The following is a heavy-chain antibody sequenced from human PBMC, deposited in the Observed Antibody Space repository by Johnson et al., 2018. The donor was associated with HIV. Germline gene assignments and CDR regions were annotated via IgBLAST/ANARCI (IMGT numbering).Heavy chain of an antibody. CDR2: ISSSGGTI. J-gene: IGHJ3*02. Sequence: QVQLVESGGGLVKPGGSLRLSCAASGFTFSDYYMTWIRQAPGKGLEWVSYISSSGGTIYYTDSVKGRFTISRDNAKNSLYLHMNSLRAEDTAVYYCARDPGVVEAPRSRVDAFDIWGQGTMVTVSS. V-gene: IGHV3-11*01. CDR1: GFTFSDYY. CDR3: ARDPGVVEAPRSRVDAFDI. D-gene: IGHD2-15*01.